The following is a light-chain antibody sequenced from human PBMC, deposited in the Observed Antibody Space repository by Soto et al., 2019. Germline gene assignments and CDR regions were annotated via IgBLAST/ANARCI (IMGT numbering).Light chain of an antibody. CDR3: QQRSNWPPFT. CDR2: DSS. J-gene: IGKJ4*01. Sequence: IVMTQSPATLSVSPGDRATLSCRASQSISSSFLAWYQQKPGQAPRLLLHDSSDRATGIPARFSGSGSGTDFTLTISSLEPEDFAVYYCQQRSNWPPFTFGGGTKVDIK. V-gene: IGKV3D-20*02. CDR1: QSISSSF.